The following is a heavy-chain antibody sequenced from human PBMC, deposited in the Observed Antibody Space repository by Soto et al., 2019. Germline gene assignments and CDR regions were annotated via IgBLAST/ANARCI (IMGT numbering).Heavy chain of an antibody. CDR3: ARVTTQGYGMDV. D-gene: IGHD3-22*01. Sequence: GGSLRPSCAASGFTFSSYSMNWVRQAPGKGLEWVSSISSSSSYIYYADSVKGRFTISRDSAKNSLYLQMNSLRAEDTAVYYCARVTTQGYGMDVWGQGTTVTVSS. V-gene: IGHV3-21*01. J-gene: IGHJ6*02. CDR2: ISSSSSYI. CDR1: GFTFSSYS.